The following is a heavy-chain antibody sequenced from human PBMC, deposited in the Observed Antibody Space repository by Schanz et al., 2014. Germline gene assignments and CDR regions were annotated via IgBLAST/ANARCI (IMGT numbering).Heavy chain of an antibody. Sequence: QVQLVQSWAEVKGPGASVKVSCKASGYSFTPFPIHWVRQAPGQRLEWMGWINAGTGNTEYSQKFQGRVTITRDTSSSTVYMQLSSLTSDDTAIYYCARVTTGYDSWGQGTLVTVSS. CDR1: GYSFTPFP. CDR3: ARVTTGYDS. D-gene: IGHD5-12*01. V-gene: IGHV1-3*01. J-gene: IGHJ4*02. CDR2: INAGTGNT.